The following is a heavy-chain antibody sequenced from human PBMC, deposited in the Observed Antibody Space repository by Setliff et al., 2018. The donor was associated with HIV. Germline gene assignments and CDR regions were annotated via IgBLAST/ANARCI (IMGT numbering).Heavy chain of an antibody. D-gene: IGHD6-13*01. Sequence: SGPTLVNPTETLTLTCTVAGFSLNNARMGVSWIRQPPGKALEWLAHIFSNNEKSYKTSLKNRLTISKDASENQVVLTMTTMGPVDTATYSWARACEGPQLAAFDYWGQRTLVTVSS. CDR1: GFSLNNARMG. CDR3: ARACEGPQLAAFDY. J-gene: IGHJ4*02. CDR2: IFSNNEK. V-gene: IGHV2-26*02.